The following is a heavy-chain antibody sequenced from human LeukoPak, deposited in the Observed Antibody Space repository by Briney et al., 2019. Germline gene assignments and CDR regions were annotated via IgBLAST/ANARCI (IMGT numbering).Heavy chain of an antibody. CDR2: IWYDGSNK. J-gene: IGHJ3*02. CDR3: ARDTGIAVATDAFDI. D-gene: IGHD6-19*01. CDR1: GFTFSSYG. Sequence: GGSLRLSCAASGFTFSSYGMHWVRQAPGKGLEWVAVIWYDGSNKYYADSVKGRFTISRDNSKNTLYLQMNSLRAEDTAVYYCARDTGIAVATDAFDIWGQGTMVTVSS. V-gene: IGHV3-33*01.